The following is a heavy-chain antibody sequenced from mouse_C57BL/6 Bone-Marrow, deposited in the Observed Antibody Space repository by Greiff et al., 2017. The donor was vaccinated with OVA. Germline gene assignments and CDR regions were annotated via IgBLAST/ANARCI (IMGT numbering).Heavy chain of an antibody. Sequence: VQLQQPGAELVKPGASVKLSCKASGYTFTSYWMHWVKQRPGRGLEWIGRIDPNSGGTKYNEKFKSKATLTVDKPSSKAYMQLSSLTYEDSAVYCYASPYYSNWYFDVWGTGTTVTVSS. J-gene: IGHJ1*03. CDR3: ASPYYSNWYFDV. D-gene: IGHD2-5*01. CDR1: GYTFTSYW. V-gene: IGHV1-72*01. CDR2: IDPNSGGT.